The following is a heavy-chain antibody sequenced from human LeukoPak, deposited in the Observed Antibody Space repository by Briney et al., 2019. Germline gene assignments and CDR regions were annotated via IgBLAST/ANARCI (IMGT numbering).Heavy chain of an antibody. D-gene: IGHD2-15*01. V-gene: IGHV3-30*18. CDR1: GFTFSSYG. J-gene: IGHJ1*01. CDR2: ISYGGSNK. CDR3: AKGRYCSGGSCYSHPEYFQH. Sequence: GGSLRFSCAASGFTFSSYGMHWVRQAPGKGLEWVAVISYGGSNKYYADSVKGRFTISRDNSKNTLYLQMNSLRAEDTAVYYCAKGRYCSGGSCYSHPEYFQHWGQGTLVTVSS.